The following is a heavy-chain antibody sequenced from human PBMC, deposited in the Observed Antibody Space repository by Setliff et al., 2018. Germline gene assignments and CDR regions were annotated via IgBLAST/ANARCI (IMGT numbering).Heavy chain of an antibody. D-gene: IGHD3-3*01. CDR2: TSYDGINQ. J-gene: IGHJ4*02. V-gene: IGHV3-30*01. Sequence: GGSLRLSCAASGFAFRTHPMHWVRQAPGKGLEWLAVTSYDGINQYYADSVQGRFTIFRDNSKNTLYLQMNSLRGEETAVYYCARDSGQSRNYNFWSGQLDYWGQGTLVTVSS. CDR1: GFAFRTHP. CDR3: ARDSGQSRNYNFWSGQLDY.